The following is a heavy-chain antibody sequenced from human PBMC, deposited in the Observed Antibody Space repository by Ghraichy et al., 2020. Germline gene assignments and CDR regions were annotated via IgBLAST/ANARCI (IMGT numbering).Heavy chain of an antibody. CDR1: GYTFTGYY. D-gene: IGHD3-22*01. J-gene: IGHJ4*02. CDR2: INPNSGGT. CDR3: ARAATYDSSGFFDY. Sequence: ASVKVSCKASGYTFTGYYMHWVRQAPGQGLEWMGWINPNSGGTNYAQKFQGWVTMTRDTSISTAYMELSRLRSDDTAVYYCARAATYDSSGFFDYWGQGTLVTVSS. V-gene: IGHV1-2*04.